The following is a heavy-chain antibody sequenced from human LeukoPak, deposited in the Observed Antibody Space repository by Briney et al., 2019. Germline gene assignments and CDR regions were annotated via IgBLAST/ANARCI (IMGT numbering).Heavy chain of an antibody. Sequence: GGSLRLSCAASGFTFSNYAMSWVRQAPGKGLEWVSGISGSGGTAYYADSVKGRFSISRDNSKNTLYLQMNSLRAEDTAVYYCAKVRDSTVTARRGAFDIWGQGTMVTVSS. CDR3: AKVRDSTVTARRGAFDI. V-gene: IGHV3-23*01. CDR2: ISGSGGTA. CDR1: GFTFSNYA. D-gene: IGHD4-17*01. J-gene: IGHJ3*02.